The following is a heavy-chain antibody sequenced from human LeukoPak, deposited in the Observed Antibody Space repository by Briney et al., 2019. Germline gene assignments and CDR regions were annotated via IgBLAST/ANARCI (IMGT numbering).Heavy chain of an antibody. CDR1: GFTFSSYS. CDR3: ARDVTMIVVVPFDY. J-gene: IGHJ4*02. D-gene: IGHD3-22*01. CDR2: ISSSSSYI. V-gene: IGHV3-21*01. Sequence: PGGSLRLSCAASGFTFSSYSMNWVRQAPGKGLQWVSSISSSSSYIYYADSVKGRFTISRDNAKNSLYLQMNSLRAEDTAVYYCARDVTMIVVVPFDYWGQGTLVTVSS.